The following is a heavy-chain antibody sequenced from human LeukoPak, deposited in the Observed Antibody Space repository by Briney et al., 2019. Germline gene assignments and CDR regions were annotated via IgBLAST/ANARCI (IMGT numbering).Heavy chain of an antibody. CDR1: GFTFTGFF. CDR2: INRDGTET. CDR3: ARSRWPEDL. Sequence: GGSLRLSCAASGFTFTGFFMSWLRQAPGKGLEWVANINRDGTETYYVGSVKGRFTISMDNAKNSVYLQMNSLRTEDTAIYYCARSRWPEDLWGRGTLVTVSS. J-gene: IGHJ5*02. V-gene: IGHV3-7*01. D-gene: IGHD4-23*01.